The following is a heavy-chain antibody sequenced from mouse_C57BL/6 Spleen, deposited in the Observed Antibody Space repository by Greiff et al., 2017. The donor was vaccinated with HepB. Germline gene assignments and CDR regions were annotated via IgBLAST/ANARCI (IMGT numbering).Heavy chain of an antibody. CDR2: INPYNGGT. D-gene: IGHD2-4*01. CDR3: ARGGDYDVAMDYYAMDY. Sequence: EVQLQQSGPVLVKPGASVKMSCKASGYTFTDYYMNWVKQSHGKSLEWIGVINPYNGGTSYNQKFKGKATLTVDKSSSTADMELNSLTSEDSAVYYCARGGDYDVAMDYYAMDYWGQGTSVTVSS. CDR1: GYTFTDYY. J-gene: IGHJ4*01. V-gene: IGHV1-19*01.